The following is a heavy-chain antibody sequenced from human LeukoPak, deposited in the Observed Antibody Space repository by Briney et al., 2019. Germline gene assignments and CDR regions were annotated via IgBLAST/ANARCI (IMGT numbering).Heavy chain of an antibody. CDR1: GFTFSSYA. D-gene: IGHD3-3*01. V-gene: IGHV3-23*01. J-gene: IGHJ4*02. CDR2: ISGSGGST. CDR3: AKDVGDFWGGYLGDNFDY. Sequence: GGSLRLSCAASGFTFSSYAMSWVRQAPGKGLEWVSAISGSGGSTYYADSVKGRFTISRDNSKNTLYLQMNSLRAEDTAVYYCAKDVGDFWGGYLGDNFDYWGQGTLVTVSS.